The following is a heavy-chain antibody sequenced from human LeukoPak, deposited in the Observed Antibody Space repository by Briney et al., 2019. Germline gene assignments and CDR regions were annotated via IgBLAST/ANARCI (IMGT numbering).Heavy chain of an antibody. D-gene: IGHD3-22*01. CDR2: IYGGGST. CDR3: ARGSGYYLGNY. CDR1: GFTVSSIH. Sequence: PGGSLRLSCAASGFTVSSIHMSWVRQAPGQGLEWVSVIYGGGSTYYADSVKDRFTISRDNSKNTLYLQMNSLRAEDTAVYYCARGSGYYLGNYWGQGTLVTVSS. J-gene: IGHJ4*02. V-gene: IGHV3-53*01.